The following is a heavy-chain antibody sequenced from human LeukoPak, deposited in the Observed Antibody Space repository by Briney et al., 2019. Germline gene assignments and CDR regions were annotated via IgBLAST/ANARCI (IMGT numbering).Heavy chain of an antibody. Sequence: PSETLSLTCTVSGYSISSGYYWGWIRQPPGKGLEWIGSIYHSGSTYYNPSLKSRVTISVDTSKNQFSLKLSSVTAADTAVYYCARVRLRDTAMANLLFDYWGQGTLVTVSS. D-gene: IGHD5-18*01. J-gene: IGHJ4*02. CDR3: ARVRLRDTAMANLLFDY. CDR2: IYHSGST. V-gene: IGHV4-38-2*02. CDR1: GYSISSGYY.